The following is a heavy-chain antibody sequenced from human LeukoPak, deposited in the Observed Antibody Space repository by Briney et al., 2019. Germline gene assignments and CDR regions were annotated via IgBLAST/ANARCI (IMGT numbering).Heavy chain of an antibody. CDR1: GGSFSGYY. Sequence: PSETLSLTCAVYGGSFSGYYWSWIRQPPGKGLEWIGEINHSGSTNYNPSLKSRVTISVDTSKNQFSLKLSSVTAADTAVYYCARGQGSIPLDAFDIWGQGTMVTVSS. CDR3: ARGQGSIPLDAFDI. V-gene: IGHV4-34*01. D-gene: IGHD2-15*01. J-gene: IGHJ3*02. CDR2: INHSGST.